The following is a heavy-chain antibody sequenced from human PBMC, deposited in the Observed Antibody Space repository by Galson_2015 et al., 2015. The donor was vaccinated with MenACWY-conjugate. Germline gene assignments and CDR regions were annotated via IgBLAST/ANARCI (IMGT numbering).Heavy chain of an antibody. CDR3: ARDSTFWSVDY. V-gene: IGHV3-48*04. Sequence: SLRLSCAASGFSFSYYAMNWVRQAPGKGLEWLSYIGSGSSPIYYADSVKGRFTISRDDAKNSLYLQMNSLRSEDTALYYCARDSTFWSVDYWGQGTLVTVSS. CDR2: IGSGSSPI. J-gene: IGHJ4*02. CDR1: GFSFSYYA. D-gene: IGHD3-3*01.